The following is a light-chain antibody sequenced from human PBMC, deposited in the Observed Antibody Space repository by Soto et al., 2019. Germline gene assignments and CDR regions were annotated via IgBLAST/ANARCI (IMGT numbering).Light chain of an antibody. CDR2: AAS. CDR3: QQDNRFPIP. J-gene: IGKJ5*01. V-gene: IGKV1D-12*01. CDR1: QGISSW. Sequence: DIQMTQSPSSVSASVGDRVTIACRASQGISSWLAWFQEKPGRAPKLLIYAASSLQSGVPSRFSASGSGTAFTLTISSLEPEDFATYYCQQDNRFPIPCGQGPRLEIK.